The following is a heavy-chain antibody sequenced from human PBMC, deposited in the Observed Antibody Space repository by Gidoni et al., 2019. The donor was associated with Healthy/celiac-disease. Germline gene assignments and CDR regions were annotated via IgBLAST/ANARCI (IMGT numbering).Heavy chain of an antibody. D-gene: IGHD1-1*01. CDR3: ASELEPEGSGYYYGMDV. V-gene: IGHV3-48*03. J-gene: IGHJ6*02. Sequence: EVQLVESGGGLVQPGGSLRLSCAASGFTFRSYEMNWVRQAPGKGLEWVSYISSSGSTIYYADSVKGRFTISRDNAKNSLYLQMNSLRAEDTAVYYCASELEPEGSGYYYGMDVWGQGTTVTVSS. CDR1: GFTFRSYE. CDR2: ISSSGSTI.